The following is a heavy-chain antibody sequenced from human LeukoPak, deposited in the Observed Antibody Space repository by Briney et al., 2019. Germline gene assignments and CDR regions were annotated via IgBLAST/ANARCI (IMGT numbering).Heavy chain of an antibody. D-gene: IGHD2-2*01. CDR2: ISSSSSYI. CDR1: GFTFSSYS. CDR3: ASQDIVVVPAAMQGPFDY. Sequence: PGGSLRLSCAASGFTFSSYSMNWVRQAPGKWLEWVSSISSSSSYIYYADSVKDPFTISTDNAKNSLYLQMNSLRAEDTAVYYCASQDIVVVPAAMQGPFDYWGQGTLVTVSS. J-gene: IGHJ4*02. V-gene: IGHV3-21*01.